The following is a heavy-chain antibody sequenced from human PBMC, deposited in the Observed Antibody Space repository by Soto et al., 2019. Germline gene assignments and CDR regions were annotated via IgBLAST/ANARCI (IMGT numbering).Heavy chain of an antibody. CDR1: GFTFSSSW. Sequence: PGGSLRLSCAASGFTFSSSWMDWVRQAPGKGLERVANINQDGSEKNYVDSVKGRFTISRDNTKNSLYLHMSSLTAEDSALYYCSPSLNYWGQGTLVTVSS. J-gene: IGHJ4*02. CDR3: SPSLNY. V-gene: IGHV3-7*01. CDR2: INQDGSEK.